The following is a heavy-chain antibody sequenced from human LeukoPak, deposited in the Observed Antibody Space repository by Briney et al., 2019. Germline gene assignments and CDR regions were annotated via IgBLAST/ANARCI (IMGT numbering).Heavy chain of an antibody. CDR2: ISSSSSTI. V-gene: IGHV3-48*01. Sequence: QAGGSLRLSCAASGFTFSSYSMNWVRQAPGKGLEWVSYISSSSSTIYYADSVKGRFTISRDNAKNSLYLQMNSLRAEDTAVYYCARDGVEEWLVRGGNWFDPWGQGTLVTVSS. J-gene: IGHJ5*02. CDR1: GFTFSSYS. D-gene: IGHD6-19*01. CDR3: ARDGVEEWLVRGGNWFDP.